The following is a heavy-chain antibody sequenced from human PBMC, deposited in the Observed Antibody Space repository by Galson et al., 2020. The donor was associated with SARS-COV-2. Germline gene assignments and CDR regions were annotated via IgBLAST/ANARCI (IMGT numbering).Heavy chain of an antibody. D-gene: IGHD4-17*01. V-gene: IGHV4-30-2*01. CDR3: ARLHYGEYAPEAFDI. CDR2: ISHSGGT. CDR1: GTSISSGSYS. J-gene: IGHJ3*02. Sequence: SETLSLTCAVYGTSISSGSYSWNWIRQPPGKGLEWIGYISHSGGTYYYPSLKSRVTISGDRSKNQFSLRLSSVTAADTAVYYCARLHYGEYAPEAFDIWGPGTRVTVAS.